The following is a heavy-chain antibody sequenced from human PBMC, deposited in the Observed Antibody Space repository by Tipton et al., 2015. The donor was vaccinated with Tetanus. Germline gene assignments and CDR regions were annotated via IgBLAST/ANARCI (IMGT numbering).Heavy chain of an antibody. CDR3: ARVVAARQTYTWFDP. CDR2: ISSSGSHI. J-gene: IGHJ5*02. V-gene: IGHV3-21*01. CDR1: GFTFSGYS. D-gene: IGHD6-6*01. Sequence: GSLRLSCAASGFTFSGYSMNWVRQAPGKGLEWVSSISSSGSHIYYADSVKGRFTISRDNAKNSLYLQMNSLRAEDTAVYYCARVVAARQTYTWFDPWGQGTLVTVSS.